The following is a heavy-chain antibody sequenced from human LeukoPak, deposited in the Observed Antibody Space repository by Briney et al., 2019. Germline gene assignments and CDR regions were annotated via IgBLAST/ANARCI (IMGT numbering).Heavy chain of an antibody. CDR3: ARLSSGWDLSWFDP. CDR2: IYYSGGT. CDR1: GGSVSSSSYY. V-gene: IGHV4-39*01. Sequence: SETLSLTCTVSGGSVSSSSYYWGWIRQPPGKGLEWIGSIYYSGGTYHTPSLKSRVTISVDTSKNQLSLKLSSVSAADTAVYYCARLSSGWDLSWFDPWGQGTLVTVSS. J-gene: IGHJ5*02. D-gene: IGHD6-19*01.